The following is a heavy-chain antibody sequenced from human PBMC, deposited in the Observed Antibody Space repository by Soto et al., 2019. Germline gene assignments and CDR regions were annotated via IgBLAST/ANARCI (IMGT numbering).Heavy chain of an antibody. D-gene: IGHD5-18*01. J-gene: IGHJ4*02. V-gene: IGHV1-2*06. CDR2: INPNSGGT. CDR1: GYIFTDYY. Sequence: ASVKVSCKASGYIFTDYYMHWVRQAPGQELGWMGRINPNSGGTSYAQKFQGRVTMTRDTSTSTVYMELSSLRSEDTAVYYCARGNVDTAMVTAYWGQGTLVTVSS. CDR3: ARGNVDTAMVTAY.